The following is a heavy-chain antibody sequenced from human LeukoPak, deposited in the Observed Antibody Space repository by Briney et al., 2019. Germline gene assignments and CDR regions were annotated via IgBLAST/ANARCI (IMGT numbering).Heavy chain of an antibody. CDR2: ISYDGSNK. V-gene: IGHV3-30-3*01. D-gene: IGHD1-7*01. Sequence: GGSLRLSCAASGFTLSIYAIHWVRQAPGKGLEWVALISYDGSNKYYADSVKGRFTISRDNSKNTLYLQMNSLRAEDTAVYYCARAGITGTTEDWGQGTLVTVSS. J-gene: IGHJ4*02. CDR1: GFTLSIYA. CDR3: ARAGITGTTED.